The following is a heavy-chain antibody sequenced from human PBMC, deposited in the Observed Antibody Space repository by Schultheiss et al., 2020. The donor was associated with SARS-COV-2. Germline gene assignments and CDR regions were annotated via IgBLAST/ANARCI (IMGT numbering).Heavy chain of an antibody. J-gene: IGHJ4*02. CDR3: ARDLGGYSYDPYYFDY. V-gene: IGHV3-30-3*01. D-gene: IGHD5-18*01. CDR2: ISYDGSNK. Sequence: GESLKISCAASGFTFSNAWMNWVRQAPGKGLEWVAVISYDGSNKYYADSVKGRFTISRDNSKNTLYLQMNSLRAEDTAVYYCARDLGGYSYDPYYFDYWGQGTLVTVSS. CDR1: GFTFSNAW.